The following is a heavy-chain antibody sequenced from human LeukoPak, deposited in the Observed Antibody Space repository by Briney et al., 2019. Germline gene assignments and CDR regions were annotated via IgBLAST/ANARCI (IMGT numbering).Heavy chain of an antibody. CDR1: GFTFDAYA. J-gene: IGHJ3*02. V-gene: IGHV3-30-3*01. CDR2: IRNDGNDK. CDR3: ARAAHFYSNAFDI. D-gene: IGHD6-13*01. Sequence: GGSMRLSCAASGFTFDAYAMHWVRQAPGKGLEWVAFIRNDGNDKYYAGSVKGRFTISRDNSKNTLYLQMYSLRAEDTAIYYCARAAHFYSNAFDIWGRGSMVTVSS.